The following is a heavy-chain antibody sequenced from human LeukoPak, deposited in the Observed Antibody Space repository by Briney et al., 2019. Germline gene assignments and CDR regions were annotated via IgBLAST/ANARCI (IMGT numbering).Heavy chain of an antibody. CDR3: ASGLGTTNDY. CDR1: GFTFSSYG. D-gene: IGHD2/OR15-2a*01. V-gene: IGHV3-33*01. Sequence: GRSLRLSCAASGFTFSSYGVHWVRQAPGKGLEWVAVIWYDGSNKYYADSVKGRFTISRDNSKNTLYLQMNSLRAEDTAVYYCASGLGTTNDYWGQGTLVTVSS. CDR2: IWYDGSNK. J-gene: IGHJ4*02.